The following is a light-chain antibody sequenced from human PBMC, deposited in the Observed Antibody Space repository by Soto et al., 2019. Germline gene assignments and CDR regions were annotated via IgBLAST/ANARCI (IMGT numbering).Light chain of an antibody. J-gene: IGKJ1*01. CDR2: GAS. V-gene: IGKV3-15*01. Sequence: EIVMTQSPATLSVSPGERATLSCSASQSVSSNLAWYQQKPGQAPRLLIYGASTRATGIPARFSGSGSGTEFTLTLSSLQSEDFAVYYCQQYNNWPPTFGQGTKVEIK. CDR3: QQYNNWPPT. CDR1: QSVSSN.